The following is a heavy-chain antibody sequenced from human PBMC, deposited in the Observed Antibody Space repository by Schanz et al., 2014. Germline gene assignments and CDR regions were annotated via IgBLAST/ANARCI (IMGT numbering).Heavy chain of an antibody. CDR3: ARIGGSVFDY. CDR1: GFSFSSYA. V-gene: IGHV3-23*04. CDR2: MNESHSTI. D-gene: IGHD3-10*01. Sequence: EVQLVESGGGLVKPGGSLRLSCAASGFSFSSYAMGWVRQARGKGLEWVSAMNESHSTIYYADSVRGRFTISRDNAENTLFLQMNSLRAEDTAVYYCARIGGSVFDYCAQGTLVAVSS. J-gene: IGHJ4*02.